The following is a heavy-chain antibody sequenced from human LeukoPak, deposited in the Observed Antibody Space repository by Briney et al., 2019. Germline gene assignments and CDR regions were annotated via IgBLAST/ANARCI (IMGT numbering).Heavy chain of an antibody. D-gene: IGHD3-3*01. J-gene: IGHJ3*02. V-gene: IGHV3-48*02. CDR3: ARDSHYYDFWSGYRDAFDI. CDR1: GFTFSSYS. CDR2: ISSSSSTI. Sequence: GGSLRLSCAASGFTFSSYSMNWVHQAPGKGLEWVSYISSSSSTIYYADSVKGRFTISRDNAKNSLYLQMNSLRDEDTAVYYCARDSHYYDFWSGYRDAFDIWGQGTMVTVSS.